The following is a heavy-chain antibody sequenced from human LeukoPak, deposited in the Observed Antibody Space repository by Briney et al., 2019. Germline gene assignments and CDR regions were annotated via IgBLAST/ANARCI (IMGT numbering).Heavy chain of an antibody. CDR3: ARGGGIQLWLGWDY. J-gene: IGHJ4*02. V-gene: IGHV3-48*01. CDR1: GFTFSSYS. CDR2: ISSSSSTI. Sequence: PGGSLRLSCAASGFTFSSYSMNWVRRAPGKGLEWVSYISSSSSTIYYADSVKGRFTISRDNAKNSLYLQMNSLRAEDTAVYYCARGGGIQLWLGWDYWGQGTLVTVSS. D-gene: IGHD5-18*01.